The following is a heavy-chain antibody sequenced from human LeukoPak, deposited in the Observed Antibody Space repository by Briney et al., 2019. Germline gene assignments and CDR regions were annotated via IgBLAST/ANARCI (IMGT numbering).Heavy chain of an antibody. CDR2: IYYSGST. D-gene: IGHD2-21*01. CDR3: ARQMWSVNWFDP. J-gene: IGHJ5*02. Sequence: SETLSLTCTVSGYSINSSYYWGWIRQPPGKGLEWIGSIYYSGSTYYNPSLKSRVTISVDTSKNQFSLKLSSVTAADTAVYYCARQMWSVNWFDPWGQGTLVTVSS. CDR1: GYSINSSYY. V-gene: IGHV4-39*01.